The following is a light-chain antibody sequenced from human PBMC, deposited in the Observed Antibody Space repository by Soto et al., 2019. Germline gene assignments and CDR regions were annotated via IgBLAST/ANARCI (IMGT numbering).Light chain of an antibody. V-gene: IGKV3-20*01. CDR2: DAS. CDR1: QSVSSNH. J-gene: IGKJ1*01. CDR3: QQYGSSPGT. Sequence: TQSPGTLSLSPGERATLSCRASQSVSSNHLAWYQQKLGQAPRLLIYDASSRATGIPDRFSGSGSGTDFTLTISRLEPEDFAVYYCQQYGSSPGTFGQGTKVDIK.